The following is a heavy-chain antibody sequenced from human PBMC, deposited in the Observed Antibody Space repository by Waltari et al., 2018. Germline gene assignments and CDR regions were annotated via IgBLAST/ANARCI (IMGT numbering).Heavy chain of an antibody. CDR3: ARDRSTVRYGSGRPGAAFDI. J-gene: IGHJ3*02. CDR1: GFPVSSHY. Sequence: EVQLVESGGGLVQPGGSLRLSCAASGFPVSSHYMSWVRQAPGRGLEWVSVIYSCGSTYYADSVKGRFTISRDNSKNTLYLQMNSLRAEDTAVYYCARDRSTVRYGSGRPGAAFDIWGQGTMVTASS. CDR2: IYSCGST. V-gene: IGHV3-66*02. D-gene: IGHD3-10*01.